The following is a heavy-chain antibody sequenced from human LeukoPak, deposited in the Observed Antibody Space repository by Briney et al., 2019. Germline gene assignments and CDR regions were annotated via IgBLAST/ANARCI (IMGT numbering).Heavy chain of an antibody. CDR1: GFTFSDYY. D-gene: IGHD3-22*01. J-gene: IGHJ4*02. Sequence: GGSLRLSCAASGFTFSDYYMSWIRQAPGKGLEWASYISSSGSTIYYADSVKGRFTISRDNAKNSLYLQMNSLRAEDTAVYYCARDTFYDSCGYYGYWGQGTLVTVSS. CDR3: ARDTFYDSCGYYGY. V-gene: IGHV3-11*01. CDR2: ISSSGSTI.